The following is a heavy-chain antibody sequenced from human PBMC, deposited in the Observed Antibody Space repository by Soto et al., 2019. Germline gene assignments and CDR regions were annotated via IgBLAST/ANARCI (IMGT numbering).Heavy chain of an antibody. D-gene: IGHD2-2*01. V-gene: IGHV4-30-2*01. CDR3: ARLHCDSPNCVPLDP. CDR2: IHHSGGA. CDR1: GGSISSGGCS. Sequence: SETLSLTCALSGGSISSGGCSWSWIRQPPGNGLEGSGDIHHSGGAYYNPSLKSRVTISVDRSKNQFSLKLSSVTAADTAVYYCARLHCDSPNCVPLDPWGQGTLVTVSS. J-gene: IGHJ5*02.